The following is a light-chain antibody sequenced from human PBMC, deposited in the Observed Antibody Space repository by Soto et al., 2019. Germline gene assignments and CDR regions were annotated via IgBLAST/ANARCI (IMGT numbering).Light chain of an antibody. CDR2: GAS. Sequence: EIVMTQSPDTMSVSPGEGATLSCRASERISNNLAWYQQKRGQVPRLLIYGASTRATGIPARFSGSGSGTEFTLTISSLQSEDFAVYYCQQYNNWPRTFGQGTKVDIK. CDR3: QQYNNWPRT. J-gene: IGKJ1*01. CDR1: ERISNN. V-gene: IGKV3-15*01.